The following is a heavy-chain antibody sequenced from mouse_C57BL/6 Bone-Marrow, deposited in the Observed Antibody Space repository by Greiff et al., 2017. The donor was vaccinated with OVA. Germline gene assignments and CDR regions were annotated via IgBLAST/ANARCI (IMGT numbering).Heavy chain of an antibody. CDR2: IDPENGDT. Sequence: VQLQQPGAELVRPGASVKLSCTASGFNITDDYMHWVKQRPEQGLEWIGWIDPENGDTEYASKFKGKATLTADTSSNTAYLQLSSLTSEDTAVYYCTRWLLPYWYFDGWGTGTTVTVSS. CDR1: GFNITDDY. J-gene: IGHJ1*03. D-gene: IGHD2-3*01. CDR3: TRWLLPYWYFDG. V-gene: IGHV14-4*01.